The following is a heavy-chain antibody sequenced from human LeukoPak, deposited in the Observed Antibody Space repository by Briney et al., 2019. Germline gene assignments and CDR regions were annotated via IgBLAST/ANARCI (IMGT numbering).Heavy chain of an antibody. Sequence: PSETLSLTCTVSGGSISSSSYYWGWIRQPPGKGLERIGSIYYSGSTYYNPSLKSRVTISVDTSKNQFSLKLSSVTAADTAVYYCARPKKQQLPNWYFDLWGRGTLVTVSS. CDR1: GGSISSSSYY. J-gene: IGHJ2*01. CDR2: IYYSGST. V-gene: IGHV4-39*01. CDR3: ARPKKQQLPNWYFDL. D-gene: IGHD6-13*01.